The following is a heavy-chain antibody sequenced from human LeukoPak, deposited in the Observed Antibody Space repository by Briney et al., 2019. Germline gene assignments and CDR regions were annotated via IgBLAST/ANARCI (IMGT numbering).Heavy chain of an antibody. CDR2: ISSSSSTI. D-gene: IGHD3-3*01. V-gene: IGHV3-48*02. CDR1: GFTFSSYS. Sequence: GGPLRLSCAASGFTFSSYSMNWVRQAPGKGLEWVSYISSSSSTIYYADSVKGRFTISRDNAKNSLYLQMNSLRDEDTAVYYCARGDYDFWSGYLNWFDPWGQGTLVTVSS. J-gene: IGHJ5*02. CDR3: ARGDYDFWSGYLNWFDP.